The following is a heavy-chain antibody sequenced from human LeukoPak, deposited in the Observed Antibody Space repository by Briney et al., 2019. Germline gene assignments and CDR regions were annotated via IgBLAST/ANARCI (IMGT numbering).Heavy chain of an antibody. Sequence: GESLRLSCAASGFTFSSYGMHWVRQAPGKGLEWVAFIRYDGSNKYYADSVKGRFTISRDNANNSLSLQMSSLRAEDTAVYYCASLFCSGRTKEMKNYYYYLDVWGKGTTVTVSS. J-gene: IGHJ6*03. CDR2: IRYDGSNK. V-gene: IGHV3-30*02. D-gene: IGHD3-10*02. CDR1: GFTFSSYG. CDR3: ASLFCSGRTKEMKNYYYYLDV.